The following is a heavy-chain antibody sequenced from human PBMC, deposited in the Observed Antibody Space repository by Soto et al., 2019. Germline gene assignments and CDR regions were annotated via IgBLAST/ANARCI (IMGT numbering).Heavy chain of an antibody. D-gene: IGHD4-17*01. Sequence: QVQLVQSGAEVKKPGASVKVCCKASGYTFTSYGIIWVRQAPGQGLEWMGWISAYNGNTNYAQKLQGRVTMTTDTSTSTAYRELRSLRSDDTAVYYCARDGGGLDYGDYSENWFDPWGQGTLVTVFS. J-gene: IGHJ5*02. CDR1: GYTFTSYG. V-gene: IGHV1-18*01. CDR3: ARDGGGLDYGDYSENWFDP. CDR2: ISAYNGNT.